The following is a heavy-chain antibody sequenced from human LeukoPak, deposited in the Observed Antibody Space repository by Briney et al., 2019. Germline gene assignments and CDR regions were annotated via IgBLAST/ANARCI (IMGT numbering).Heavy chain of an antibody. V-gene: IGHV1-18*04. D-gene: IGHD3-10*01. CDR2: ISAYNGNT. J-gene: IGHJ6*04. CDR3: ARANYYGSGSYYYYYGMDV. CDR1: GYTFTSYG. Sequence: AASVKVSCTASGYTFTSYGISWVRQAPGQGLEWMGWISAYNGNTNYAQKLQGRVTMTTDTSTSTAYMELRSLRSDDTAVYYCARANYYGSGSYYYYYGMDVWGKGTTVTVSS.